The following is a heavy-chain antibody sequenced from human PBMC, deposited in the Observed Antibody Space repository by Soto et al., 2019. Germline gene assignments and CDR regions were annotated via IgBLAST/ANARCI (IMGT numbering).Heavy chain of an antibody. D-gene: IGHD4-17*01. CDR2: ISYDGSNK. Sequence: GGSLRLSCAASGFTFSSYGMHWVRQAPGKGLEWVAVISYDGSNKYYADSVKGRFTISRDNSKNTLYLQMNSLRAEDTAVYYCAKQGDYDGLFNYWGQGTRATVPQ. V-gene: IGHV3-30*18. CDR3: AKQGDYDGLFNY. J-gene: IGHJ4*02. CDR1: GFTFSSYG.